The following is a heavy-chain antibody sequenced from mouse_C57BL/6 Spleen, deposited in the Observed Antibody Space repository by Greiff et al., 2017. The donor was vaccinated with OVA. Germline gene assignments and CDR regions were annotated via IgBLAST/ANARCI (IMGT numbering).Heavy chain of an antibody. J-gene: IGHJ2*01. Sequence: QVQLQQPGAELVRPGSSVKLSCKASGYILTSYWMPWVKQRPIQGLEWIGNIDPSDSETHYNQKFKDKATLTVDKSSSTANMQLSSLTSEDSAVYYCARRNDYDGYYFDYWGQGTTLTVSS. D-gene: IGHD2-4*01. CDR2: IDPSDSET. CDR1: GYILTSYW. V-gene: IGHV1-52*01. CDR3: ARRNDYDGYYFDY.